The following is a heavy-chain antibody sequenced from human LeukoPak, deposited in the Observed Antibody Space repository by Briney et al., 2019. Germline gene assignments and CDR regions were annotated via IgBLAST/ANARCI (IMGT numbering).Heavy chain of an antibody. CDR2: IHPSGST. Sequence: PAETLSLTCTVSGDSISSYYWSWVRQPAGKGLEWIGRIHPSGSTNYNPSLKSRVTLSVDTSKNQFSLKLSSVTAADTAVYYCARGPPPDFDYWGRGTLVTVSS. CDR3: ARGPPPDFDY. V-gene: IGHV4-4*07. CDR1: GDSISSYY. J-gene: IGHJ4*02.